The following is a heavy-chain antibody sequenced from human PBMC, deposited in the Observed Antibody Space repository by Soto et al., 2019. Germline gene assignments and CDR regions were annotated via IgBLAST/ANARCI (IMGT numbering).Heavy chain of an antibody. CDR1: GFTFSSYA. CDR2: ISGSGGST. D-gene: IGHD3-10*01. CDR3: ANLGSGRFLAFDY. V-gene: IGHV3-23*01. Sequence: EVPLLESGGGLVQPGGSLRLSCAASGFTFSSYAMSWVRQAPGKGLEWVSAISGSGGSTYYADSVKGRFTISRDNSKNTLYLQMNSLRAEDTAVYYCANLGSGRFLAFDYWGQGTLVTVSS. J-gene: IGHJ4*02.